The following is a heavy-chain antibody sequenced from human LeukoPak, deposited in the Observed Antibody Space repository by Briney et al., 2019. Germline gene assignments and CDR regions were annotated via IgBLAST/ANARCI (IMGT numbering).Heavy chain of an antibody. V-gene: IGHV3-48*01. CDR3: ARGGLSIMGY. D-gene: IGHD2/OR15-2a*01. CDR2: ISSSSDTI. CDR1: GFTFSSFN. Sequence: GGSLRLSCAVSGFTFSSFNMNWVRQAPGKGLEWVSYISSSSDTIYYADSVKGRFTISRDNARNSLYLQINSLRAEDTAVYFCARGGLSIMGYWGQGTLVTVSS. J-gene: IGHJ4*02.